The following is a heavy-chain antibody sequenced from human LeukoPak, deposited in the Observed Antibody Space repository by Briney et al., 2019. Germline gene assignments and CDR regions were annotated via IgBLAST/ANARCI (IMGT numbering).Heavy chain of an antibody. CDR1: GGSLSSYY. J-gene: IGHJ3*02. CDR3: ARGRRYSSSWYRGPEHRDAFDI. V-gene: IGHV4-59*01. CDR2: IYYSGST. D-gene: IGHD6-13*01. Sequence: SETLSLTCTVSGGSLSSYYWSWIRQPPGKGLEWIGYIYYSGSTNYNPSLKSRVTISVDTSKNQFSLKLSSVTAADTAVHYCARGRRYSSSWYRGPEHRDAFDIWGQGTMVTVSS.